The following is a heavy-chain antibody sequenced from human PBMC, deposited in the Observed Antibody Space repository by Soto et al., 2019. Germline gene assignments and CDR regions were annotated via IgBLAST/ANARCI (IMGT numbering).Heavy chain of an antibody. J-gene: IGHJ6*02. V-gene: IGHV1-18*01. CDR2: VSAYNGGT. Sequence: QVQLVQSGTEVKKPGASLKVSCKASGYTFTNFGISWVRQAPGQGLEWMGWVSAYNGGTNYAHSLQGRVTMTTDTSKSTGYMELRSRRSDDTAVYYCARWGADGNSNYFYIDVWGQGTTVTVSS. D-gene: IGHD3-10*01. CDR1: GYTFTNFG. CDR3: ARWGADGNSNYFYIDV.